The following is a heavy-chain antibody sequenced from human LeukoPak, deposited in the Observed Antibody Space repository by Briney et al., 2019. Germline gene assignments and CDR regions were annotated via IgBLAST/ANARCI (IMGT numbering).Heavy chain of an antibody. V-gene: IGHV3-20*04. CDR3: ARVVSYYDSSGYYGWLVN. Sequence: GGSLRLSCAASGFTFDDYGMSWVRQAPGKGLEWVSGIHWNGDRTGYADSVKGRFTISRDNAKNFLYLQMNSLRAEDTALYYCARVVSYYDSSGYYGWLVNWGQGTLVTVSS. J-gene: IGHJ4*02. CDR2: IHWNGDRT. CDR1: GFTFDDYG. D-gene: IGHD3-22*01.